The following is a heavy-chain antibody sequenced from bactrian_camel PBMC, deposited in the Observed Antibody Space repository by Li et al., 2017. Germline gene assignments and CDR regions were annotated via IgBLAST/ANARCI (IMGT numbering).Heavy chain of an antibody. CDR1: EPAFSRRC. CDR2: KTTSSGST. J-gene: IGHJ4*01. D-gene: IGHD4*01. V-gene: IGHV3S1*01. Sequence: HVQLVESGGGSVQAGGSLRLSCASSEPAFSRRCMGWFRRAPGKEREGVAQKTTSSGSTSYADSVKGRFTISQDNAKNTLYLQMNSLKSEDTALYYYLRGDYRYSDSDTLGNSVKKTQGTQVTVS.